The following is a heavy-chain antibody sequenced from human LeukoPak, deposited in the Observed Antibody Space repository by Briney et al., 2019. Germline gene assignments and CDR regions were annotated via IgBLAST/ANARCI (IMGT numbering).Heavy chain of an antibody. CDR3: AKGPGYYDFWSGYSGQTYFDY. V-gene: IGHV3-23*01. CDR1: GFTFSSYA. CDR2: ISGSGGST. Sequence: GGSLRLSCAASGFTFSSYAMSWVRQAAGKGLEWVSAISGSGGSTYYADSVKGRFTISRDNSKNTLYLQMNSLRAEDTAVYYCAKGPGYYDFWSGYSGQTYFDYWGQGTLVTVSS. D-gene: IGHD3-3*01. J-gene: IGHJ4*02.